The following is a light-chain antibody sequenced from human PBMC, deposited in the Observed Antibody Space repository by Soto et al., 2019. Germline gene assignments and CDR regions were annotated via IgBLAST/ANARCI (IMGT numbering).Light chain of an antibody. Sequence: QSVLTQPPSVSEAPRQRVTISCSGGSSNIGNNAVNWYQQLPGKAPKLLIYYDDLLPSGVSDRFSGSKSGTSASLAISGLQSEDEADYYCAAWDDSLNGPLFGGGTKLTVL. J-gene: IGLJ2*01. CDR3: AAWDDSLNGPL. CDR2: YDD. CDR1: SSNIGNNA. V-gene: IGLV1-36*01.